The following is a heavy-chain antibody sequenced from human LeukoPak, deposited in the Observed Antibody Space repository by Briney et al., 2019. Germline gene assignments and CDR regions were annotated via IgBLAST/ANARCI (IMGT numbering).Heavy chain of an antibody. CDR2: ISGSGGST. D-gene: IGHD3-10*01. Sequence: GGSLRLSCAASGFTFSSYGMSWVRQAPGKGLEWVSAISGSGGSTYYADSVKGRFTISRDNSKNTLYLQMNSLRAEDTAVYYCPRGSNLTIALPDYWGQGTLVTVSS. CDR3: PRGSNLTIALPDY. J-gene: IGHJ4*02. CDR1: GFTFSSYG. V-gene: IGHV3-23*01.